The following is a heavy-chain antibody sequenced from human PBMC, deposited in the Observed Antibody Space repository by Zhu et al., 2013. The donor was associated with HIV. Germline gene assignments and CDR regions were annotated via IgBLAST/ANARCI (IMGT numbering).Heavy chain of an antibody. CDR2: IIPIFGTA. CDR1: GGTFSSYA. J-gene: IGHJ3*02. V-gene: IGHV1-69*01. CDR3: ARGRDSSGYQGFKGTYDAFDI. D-gene: IGHD3-22*01. Sequence: QVQLVQSGAEVKKPGSSVKVSCKASGGTFSSYAISWVRQAPGQGLEWMGGIIPIFGTANYAQKFQGRVTITADESTSTAYMELSSLRSEDTAVYYCARGRDSSGYQGFKGTYDAFDIWGQGTMVTVSS.